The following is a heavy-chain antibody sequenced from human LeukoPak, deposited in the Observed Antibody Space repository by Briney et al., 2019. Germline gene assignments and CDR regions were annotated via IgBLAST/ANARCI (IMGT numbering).Heavy chain of an antibody. CDR3: ARNRLNYYYMDV. J-gene: IGHJ6*03. CDR1: GSSISSYY. V-gene: IGHV4-59*01. CDR2: IYSSGST. Sequence: SETLSLTCTVSGSSISSYYWNWIRQPPGKGLEWIGYIYSSGSTTYNPSLKSRVTISVDTSKNQFSLKLNSVTAADTAVYYCARNRLNYYYMDVWGKGTTVTVSS. D-gene: IGHD3-16*02.